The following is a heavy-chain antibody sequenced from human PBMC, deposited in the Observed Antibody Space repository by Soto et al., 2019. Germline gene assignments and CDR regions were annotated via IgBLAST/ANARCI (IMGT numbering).Heavy chain of an antibody. CDR2: IWYDGSNK. D-gene: IGHD6-13*01. V-gene: IGHV3-33*01. J-gene: IGHJ6*02. Sequence: GGSLRLSCAASGFTFSSYGMHWVRQAPGKGLEWVAVIWYDGSNKYYADSVKGRFTISRDNSKNTLYLQMNSLRAEDTAVYYCARPLASAGPYYYYYGMDVWGQGTTVTVSS. CDR3: ARPLASAGPYYYYYGMDV. CDR1: GFTFSSYG.